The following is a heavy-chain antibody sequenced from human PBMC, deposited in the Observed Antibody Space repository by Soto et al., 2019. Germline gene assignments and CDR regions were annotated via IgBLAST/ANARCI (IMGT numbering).Heavy chain of an antibody. J-gene: IGHJ4*02. D-gene: IGHD4-17*01. CDR1: GFTFSSYS. V-gene: IGHV3-48*01. Sequence: EVQLVESGGGLVQPGGSLRLSCAASGFTFSSYSMNWVRQAPGKGLEWVSYISSSSSTIYYADSVKGRFTISRDNAKNSLYLQMNSLRAEDTAVYYGARDLNYGIFDYWGQGTLVTVSS. CDR2: ISSSSSTI. CDR3: ARDLNYGIFDY.